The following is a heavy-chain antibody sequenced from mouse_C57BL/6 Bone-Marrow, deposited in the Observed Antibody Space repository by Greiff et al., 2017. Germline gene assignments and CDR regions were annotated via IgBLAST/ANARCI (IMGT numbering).Heavy chain of an antibody. CDR2: INPYNGGT. J-gene: IGHJ1*03. V-gene: IGHV1-19*01. D-gene: IGHD2-1*01. CDR3: DRSGGPDGNCGGWYFDV. Sequence: EVQLQQSGPVLVKPGASVKMSCKASGYTFTDYYMNWVKQSHGKSLEWIGVINPYNGGTSYNQKFKGKATLTVDKSSSTAYMELNSLTSEDSAVFYGDRSGGPDGNCGGWYFDVWGTGTTVTVSS. CDR1: GYTFTDYY.